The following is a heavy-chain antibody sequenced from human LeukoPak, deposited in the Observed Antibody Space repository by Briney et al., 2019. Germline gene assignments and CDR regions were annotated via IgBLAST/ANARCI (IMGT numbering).Heavy chain of an antibody. D-gene: IGHD6-13*01. CDR3: ARGGIAAAGTGDY. CDR2: IIPIFGTA. V-gene: IGHV1-69*13. Sequence: ASVKVSCKASGGTFSSYAISWVRQAPGQGLEWMGGIIPIFGTANYAQKFQGRVTITADESTRTAYMELSSLRSEDTAVYYCARGGIAAAGTGDYWGQGTLVTVSS. CDR1: GGTFSSYA. J-gene: IGHJ4*02.